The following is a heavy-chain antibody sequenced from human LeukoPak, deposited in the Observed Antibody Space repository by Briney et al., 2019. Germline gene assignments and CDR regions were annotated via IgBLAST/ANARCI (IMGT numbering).Heavy chain of an antibody. CDR1: GFTFSSYA. Sequence: GGSLRLSCAASGFTFSSYAMSWVRQAPGKGLEWVSAISGSGGSTYYADSVKGRFTISRDNSKNTVYLQMNSLRAEDTAVYYCAKLDIRNYDFWSGYFAYWGQGTLVTVSS. CDR2: ISGSGGST. D-gene: IGHD3-3*01. V-gene: IGHV3-23*01. J-gene: IGHJ4*02. CDR3: AKLDIRNYDFWSGYFAY.